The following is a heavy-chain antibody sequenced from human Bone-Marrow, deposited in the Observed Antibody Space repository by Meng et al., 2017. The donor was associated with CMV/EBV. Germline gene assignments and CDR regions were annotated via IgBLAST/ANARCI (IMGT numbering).Heavy chain of an antibody. J-gene: IGHJ4*02. CDR3: ARGTIVLMVYALDY. CDR1: GYTFTSYD. D-gene: IGHD2-8*01. CDR2: MNPNSGNT. V-gene: IGHV1-8*01. Sequence: ASVKVSCKASGYTFTSYDINWVRQATGQGLEWMGWMNPNSGNTGYAQKFQGRVTMTRNTSISTAYMELSSLRSEDTAVYYCARGTIVLMVYALDYWGQGTLVPVSS.